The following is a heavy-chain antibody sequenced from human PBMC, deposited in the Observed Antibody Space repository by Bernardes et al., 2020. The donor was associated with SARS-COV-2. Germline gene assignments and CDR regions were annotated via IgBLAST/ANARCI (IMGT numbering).Heavy chain of an antibody. CDR3: TTDRYYGDYVWY. CDR2: IKSKTDGGTT. J-gene: IGHJ4*02. V-gene: IGHV3-15*01. Sequence: GGSLRLSCAASGFTFRNAWMSWVRQAPGPGLAWVGRIKSKTDGGTTDYAAPVKGRFTISRDDSKNTLYLQMNSLKTEETAVYYCTTDRYYGDYVWYWGQGALVTVYS. D-gene: IGHD4-17*01. CDR1: GFTFRNAW.